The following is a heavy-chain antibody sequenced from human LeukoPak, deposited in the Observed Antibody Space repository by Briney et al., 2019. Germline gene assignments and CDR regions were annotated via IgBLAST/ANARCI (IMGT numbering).Heavy chain of an antibody. J-gene: IGHJ4*02. Sequence: GASVKVSCKVSGYTLTELCMHWVRQAPGKGLEWMGGFDPEDGETIYAQKFQGRVTMTEDTSTDTAYMELSSLRSEDTAVYYCATLTAYYDFWSGYKDYWGQGTLVTVSS. CDR1: GYTLTELC. CDR3: ATLTAYYDFWSGYKDY. V-gene: IGHV1-24*01. D-gene: IGHD3-3*01. CDR2: FDPEDGET.